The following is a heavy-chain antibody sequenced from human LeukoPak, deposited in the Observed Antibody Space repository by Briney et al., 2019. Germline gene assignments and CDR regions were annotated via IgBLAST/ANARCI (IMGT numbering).Heavy chain of an antibody. V-gene: IGHV3-23*01. CDR2: ITDSGMTS. CDR1: GFTFSSYG. CDR3: ASYPFGVLLFLDLFSSP. J-gene: IGHJ4*02. Sequence: GGSLRLSCAASGFTFSSYGMHWVRQAPGKGLDWVSSITDSGMTSYYADSVKGRFTISRDNPRNTLYLQMHSLRSEDTAIYYCASYPFGVLLFLDLFSSPGGQGALVTVSS. D-gene: IGHD3-3*01.